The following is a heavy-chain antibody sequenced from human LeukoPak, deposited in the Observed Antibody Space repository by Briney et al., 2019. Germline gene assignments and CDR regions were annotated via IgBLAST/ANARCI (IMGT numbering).Heavy chain of an antibody. J-gene: IGHJ4*02. CDR2: IIQDGSEN. CDR3: ARHTRYRFDY. V-gene: IGHV3-7*01. CDR1: GFTFDTYW. Sequence: GGSLTLACAAAGFTFDTYWMTWVRQVQGKGLEWVANIIQDGSENYCVDSVKGRFTISRDNAKSSLYLQMNSLRAEDKAVYYCARHTRYRFDYWGQGTLVTVSS. D-gene: IGHD1-14*01.